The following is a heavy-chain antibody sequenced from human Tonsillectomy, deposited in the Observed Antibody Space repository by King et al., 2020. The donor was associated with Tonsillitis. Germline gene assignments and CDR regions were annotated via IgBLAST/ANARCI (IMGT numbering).Heavy chain of an antibody. J-gene: IGHJ4*02. CDR1: GFTFSTYA. CDR3: ARDRGGRWCAYYFDP. Sequence: VQLVESGGGVVQPGRSLRLSCAASGFTFSTYAMHWGRPAPGKGLEWGAIISYDGNNKYYADSVKGRFTISRDSSNNTLYLQMNSVKHEDTAVYYCARDRGGRWCAYYFDPWRRGTLLTVSS. CDR2: ISYDGNNK. V-gene: IGHV3-30-3*01. D-gene: IGHD2-21*01.